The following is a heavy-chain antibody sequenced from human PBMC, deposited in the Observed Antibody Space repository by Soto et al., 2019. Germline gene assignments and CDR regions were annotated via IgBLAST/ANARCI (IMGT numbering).Heavy chain of an antibody. Sequence: EVQLVESGGGLVQPGGSLRLSCAASGFTFSDHYMDWVRQAPGKGLEWVGRIRKKVNSYTTEYAASVKGRFTISRDDLKNSLYLQMNSLKTEDTAFYYCARVATAYNYDYWGQGTLVTVSS. J-gene: IGHJ4*02. CDR1: GFTFSDHY. D-gene: IGHD2-21*02. V-gene: IGHV3-72*01. CDR3: ARVATAYNYDY. CDR2: IRKKVNSYTT.